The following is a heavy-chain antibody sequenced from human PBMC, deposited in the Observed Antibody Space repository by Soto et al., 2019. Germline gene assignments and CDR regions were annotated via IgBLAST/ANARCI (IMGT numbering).Heavy chain of an antibody. CDR3: ARSPVVVPTHAFDP. D-gene: IGHD2-15*01. CDR1: GGSISSINW. V-gene: IGHV4-4*02. Sequence: SETLSLTCGVSGGSISSINWWSWVRQTPGKGLEWIGDIYHNGRSNYNPSLKSRVTLSIDKSKNQFFLNLTTVTAADTAVYYCARSPVVVPTHAFDPWGQGTLVTFSS. J-gene: IGHJ5*02. CDR2: IYHNGRS.